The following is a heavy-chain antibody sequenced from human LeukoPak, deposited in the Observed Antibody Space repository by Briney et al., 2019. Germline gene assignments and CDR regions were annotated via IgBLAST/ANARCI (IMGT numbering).Heavy chain of an antibody. D-gene: IGHD6-6*01. CDR2: INHSGST. CDR3: AREDSSSWGPFDY. J-gene: IGHJ4*02. V-gene: IGHV4-34*10. Sequence: SETLSLTCAVYGGSFSNYYWSWIRQPPGKGLEWIGEINHSGSTDYNPSLKSRITMSIDTSKNHFSLKLSSVTAADTGVYFCAREDSSSWGPFDYWGQGTLVTVSS. CDR1: GGSFSNYY.